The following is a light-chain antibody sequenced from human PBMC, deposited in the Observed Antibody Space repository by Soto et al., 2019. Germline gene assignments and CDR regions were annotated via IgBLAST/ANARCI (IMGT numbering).Light chain of an antibody. CDR3: QQRSCWPFT. CDR1: QSINDR. Sequence: EIVLTQSPVTLSLSPGGGATLSCRASQSINDRLAWYQQKPGQAPRLLIYDASNSAAGVPLRFSGSGSASDFTRTITSLEAEDSAVYYCQQRSCWPFTFGGGANVEV. V-gene: IGKV3-11*01. CDR2: DAS. J-gene: IGKJ4*01.